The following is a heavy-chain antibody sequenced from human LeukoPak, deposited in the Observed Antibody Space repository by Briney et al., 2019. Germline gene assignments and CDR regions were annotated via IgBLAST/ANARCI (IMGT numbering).Heavy chain of an antibody. V-gene: IGHV3-30*03. J-gene: IGHJ4*02. D-gene: IGHD3-16*01. Sequence: GGSLRLSCAASGFTFSSYGMHWVRQAPGKGLEWVAVISYDGSNKYYADSVKGRFTISRDNSKNTLYLQMNSLRAEDTAVYYCAVGPFHYFDYWGQGTLVTVSS. CDR3: AVGPFHYFDY. CDR1: GFTFSSYG. CDR2: ISYDGSNK.